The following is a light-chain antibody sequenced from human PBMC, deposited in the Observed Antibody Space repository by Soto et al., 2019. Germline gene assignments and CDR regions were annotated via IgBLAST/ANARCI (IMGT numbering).Light chain of an antibody. J-gene: IGKJ5*01. Sequence: EIVLTQSPGTLSLSPGERATLSCRASQSVSSSYLAWYQQKPGQAPRLLIYGASSRATGIPDRFSGSGSGTDFTITISRLKPEDFAVYYCQHYGSSPTFGQGTRLEIK. CDR1: QSVSSSY. CDR3: QHYGSSPT. V-gene: IGKV3-20*01. CDR2: GAS.